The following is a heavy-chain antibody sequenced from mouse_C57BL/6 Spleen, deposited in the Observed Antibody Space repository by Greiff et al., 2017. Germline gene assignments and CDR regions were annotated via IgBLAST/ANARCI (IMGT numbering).Heavy chain of an antibody. CDR2: IYPGSDST. Sequence: QVQLQQPGAELVKPGASVKMSCKASGYTFTSYWITWVKQRPGQGLEWIGDIYPGSDSTNYNEKFKGKATLTVDTSSSTAYMQLSSLTSEDSAVYSGARRGIYYDYDAWFAYWGQGTLVTVAA. J-gene: IGHJ3*01. D-gene: IGHD2-4*01. V-gene: IGHV1-55*01. CDR3: ARRGIYYDYDAWFAY. CDR1: GYTFTSYW.